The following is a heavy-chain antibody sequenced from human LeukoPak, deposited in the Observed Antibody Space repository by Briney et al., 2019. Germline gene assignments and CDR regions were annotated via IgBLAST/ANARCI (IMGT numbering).Heavy chain of an antibody. D-gene: IGHD5-18*01. CDR2: IYYSGST. Sequence: PSQTLSLTCTVSGGSISSGGYYWSWIRQHPGKGLEWIGYIYYSGSTYYNPSLKSRVTISVDTSKNQFSLKLSSVTAADTAVYYCARERGDTAMVGDAFDIWGQGTMVTVSS. V-gene: IGHV4-31*03. J-gene: IGHJ3*02. CDR3: ARERGDTAMVGDAFDI. CDR1: GGSISSGGYY.